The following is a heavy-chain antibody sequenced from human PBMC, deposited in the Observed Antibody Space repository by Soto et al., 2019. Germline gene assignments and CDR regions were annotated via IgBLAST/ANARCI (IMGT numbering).Heavy chain of an antibody. V-gene: IGHV1-46*03. CDR1: GYTFTSYY. J-gene: IGHJ6*02. Sequence: ASVKVSFKASGYTFTSYYMHWVRQAPGQGLEWMGIINPSGGSTSYAQKFQGRVTMTRDTSTSTVYMELSSLRSEDTAVYYCARGLWGQWLVQGYYYYGMDVWGQGTTVTVSS. CDR3: ARGLWGQWLVQGYYYYGMDV. D-gene: IGHD6-19*01. CDR2: INPSGGST.